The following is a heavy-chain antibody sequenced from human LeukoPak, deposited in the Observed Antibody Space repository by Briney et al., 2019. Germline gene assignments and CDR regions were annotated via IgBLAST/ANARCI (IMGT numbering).Heavy chain of an antibody. CDR2: IYYSGST. J-gene: IGHJ5*02. D-gene: IGHD1-26*01. V-gene: IGHV4-59*01. CDR3: ARSPNSGTLVRFDP. CDR1: GGSINNYY. Sequence: SETLSLTCTVSGGSINNYYWSWIRQPPGKGPEWIGYIYYSGSTNYNPSLQSRVTISVDTSKNQFSLKLSSVTAADTAVYYCARSPNSGTLVRFDPWGQGTLVIVSS.